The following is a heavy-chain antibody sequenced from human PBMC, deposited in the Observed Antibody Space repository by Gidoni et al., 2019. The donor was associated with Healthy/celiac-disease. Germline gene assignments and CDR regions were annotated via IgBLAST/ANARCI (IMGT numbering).Heavy chain of an antibody. CDR3: ARGPAVYSSSSGFDY. D-gene: IGHD6-6*01. CDR2: INHSGST. J-gene: IGHJ4*02. CDR1: GVSFSGYY. Sequence: QVQLQQWGAGLLKPSATLSLTCAVYGVSFSGYYWSWIRQHPGKGLEWIGEINHSGSTNYNPSLKSRVTISVDTSKNQFSLKLSSVTASDTAVYYCARGPAVYSSSSGFDYWGQGTLVTVSS. V-gene: IGHV4-34*01.